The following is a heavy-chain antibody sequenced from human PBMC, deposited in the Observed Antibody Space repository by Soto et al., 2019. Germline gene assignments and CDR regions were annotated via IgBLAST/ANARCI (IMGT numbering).Heavy chain of an antibody. CDR3: ARGGYCSGGSCYVSWFDP. D-gene: IGHD2-15*01. CDR1: GGSIYTYY. J-gene: IGHJ5*02. Sequence: SETLSLTCNVSGGSIYTYYWNWIRQSPGEGLEWIGYISDGGSTNYNPSLKSRVTISVDTSTKQVSLKLSSVTAADTAVYYCARGGYCSGGSCYVSWFDPWGQGALVTVSS. V-gene: IGHV4-59*12. CDR2: ISDGGST.